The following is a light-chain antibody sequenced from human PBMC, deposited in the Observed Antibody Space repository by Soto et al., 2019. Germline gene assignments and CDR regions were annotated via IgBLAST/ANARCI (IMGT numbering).Light chain of an antibody. V-gene: IGKV3-15*01. CDR3: QQYNNWWT. Sequence: EIMMTQSPATLSVSPGERATLSCRASQSVSSSLAWYQQKPGQAPRLLIYGASTRDTGIPARFSGSGSGTEFTLTINSLQSEDFAVYYCQQYNNWWTFGQGTKVEIK. J-gene: IGKJ1*01. CDR1: QSVSSS. CDR2: GAS.